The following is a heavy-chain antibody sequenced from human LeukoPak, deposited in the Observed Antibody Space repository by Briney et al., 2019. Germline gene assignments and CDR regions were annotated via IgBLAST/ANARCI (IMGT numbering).Heavy chain of an antibody. CDR3: TRWFGELCFDS. CDR2: IRSKASGYAT. J-gene: IGHJ4*02. Sequence: PGGSLRLSCAASGFTFSGSSMHWVRQASGKGLEWVGRIRSKASGYATAHAASVRGRFTVSRDDSKDTAYLQMDSLKTEDTAVYYCTRWFGELCFDSWGQGTLVTVSS. CDR1: GFTFSGSS. V-gene: IGHV3-73*01. D-gene: IGHD3-10*01.